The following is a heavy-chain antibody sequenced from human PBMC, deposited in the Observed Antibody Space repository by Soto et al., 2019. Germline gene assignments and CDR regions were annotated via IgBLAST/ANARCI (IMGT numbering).Heavy chain of an antibody. Sequence: EVQLLESGGTLVQPGGSLRLSCAASGFTFSGYAMAWVRQAPGKGLQWVSGISGNGGATYYADFVQGRFTISRDYFKKTLYLEMNRLRAEDTAVYYCAKEAGAGSVWSFDYWGQGTLVTVSS. V-gene: IGHV3-23*01. J-gene: IGHJ4*02. CDR1: GFTFSGYA. D-gene: IGHD6-19*01. CDR3: AKEAGAGSVWSFDY. CDR2: ISGNGGAT.